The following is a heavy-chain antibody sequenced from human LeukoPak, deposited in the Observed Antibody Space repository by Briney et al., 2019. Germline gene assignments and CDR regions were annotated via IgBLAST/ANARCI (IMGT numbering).Heavy chain of an antibody. CDR3: AKVVGGFYYYMDV. J-gene: IGHJ6*03. Sequence: GGSLRLPCAASGFTFSSYGMHWVRQAPGKGLEWVAFIRYDGSNKYYADSVKGRFTISRDNSKNTLYLQMNSLRAEDTAVYYCAKVVGGFYYYMDVWGKGTTVTISS. V-gene: IGHV3-30*02. CDR1: GFTFSSYG. CDR2: IRYDGSNK. D-gene: IGHD3-16*01.